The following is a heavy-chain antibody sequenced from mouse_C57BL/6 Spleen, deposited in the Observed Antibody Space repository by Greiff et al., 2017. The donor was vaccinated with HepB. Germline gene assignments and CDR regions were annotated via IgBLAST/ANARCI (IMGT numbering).Heavy chain of an antibody. V-gene: IGHV5-4*01. CDR2: ISDGGSYT. D-gene: IGHD2-4*01. CDR3: ARDDYDAYYAMDY. J-gene: IGHJ4*01. CDR1: GFTFSSYA. Sequence: EVKLMESGGGLVKPGGSLKLSCAASGFTFSSYAMSWVRQTPEKRLEWVATISDGGSYTYYPDNVKGRFTISRDNAKNNLYLQMSHLKSEDTAMYYCARDDYDAYYAMDYWGQGTSVTVSS.